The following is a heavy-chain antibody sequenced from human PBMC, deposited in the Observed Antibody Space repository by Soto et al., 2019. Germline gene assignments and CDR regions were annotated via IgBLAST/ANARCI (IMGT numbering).Heavy chain of an antibody. CDR1: GGSINSGGYY. CDR2: IYYSGST. CDR3: AREPSI. J-gene: IGHJ4*02. Sequence: QVQLQESGPGLVKPSQTLSLTCTVSGGSINSGGYYWSWIRQHPGKGLEWIGYIYYSGSTYYNPSLKAPVTTPLDTSKTQFSLTLSPLTAAVTAVYYCAREPSIWGPGTLVNVSS. V-gene: IGHV4-31*01.